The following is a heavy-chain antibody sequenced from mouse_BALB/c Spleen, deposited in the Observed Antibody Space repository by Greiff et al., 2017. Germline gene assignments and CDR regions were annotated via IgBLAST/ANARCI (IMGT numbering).Heavy chain of an antibody. Sequence: VKLQESGAELVRPGTSVKMSCKAAGYTFTNYWIVWIKQRPGHGLEWIGDIYPGGGYINYNEKFKDKATLTADTSSSTAYMQLSSLTSEDSAIYYCARRDYGSSGDYWGQGTTLTVSS. CDR3: ARRDYGSSGDY. CDR1: GYTFTNYW. CDR2: IYPGGGYI. J-gene: IGHJ2*01. D-gene: IGHD1-1*01. V-gene: IGHV1-63*02.